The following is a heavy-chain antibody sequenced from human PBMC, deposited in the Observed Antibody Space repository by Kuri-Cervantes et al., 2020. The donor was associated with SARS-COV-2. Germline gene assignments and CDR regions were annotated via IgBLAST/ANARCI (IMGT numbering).Heavy chain of an antibody. CDR3: ARYYYDSRGYVFFDY. Sequence: SETLSLTCTVSGSSIRSDGYYWSWIRQRPGKGLEWIGYIYSGGTTYYSPSLKSRLTISMDTSKNHFSLKLGAVTAADTAMYYCARYYYDSRGYVFFDYWGRGNPVTVSS. CDR1: GSSIRSDGYY. V-gene: IGHV4-31*03. J-gene: IGHJ4*02. CDR2: IYSGGTT. D-gene: IGHD3-22*01.